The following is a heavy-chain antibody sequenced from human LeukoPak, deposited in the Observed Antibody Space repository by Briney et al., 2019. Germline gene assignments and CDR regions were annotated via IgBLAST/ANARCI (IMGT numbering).Heavy chain of an antibody. CDR2: INPSGGST. D-gene: IGHD3-22*01. CDR3: AREGSGDYYDSSGSFDY. V-gene: IGHV1-46*01. J-gene: IGHJ4*02. Sequence: ASVKVSCEASGYTFTSYYMHWVRQAPGQGLEWMGIINPSGGSTSYAQKFQGRVTMTRDTSTSTVYMELSSLRSEDTAVYYCAREGSGDYYDSSGSFDYWGQGTLVTVSS. CDR1: GYTFTSYY.